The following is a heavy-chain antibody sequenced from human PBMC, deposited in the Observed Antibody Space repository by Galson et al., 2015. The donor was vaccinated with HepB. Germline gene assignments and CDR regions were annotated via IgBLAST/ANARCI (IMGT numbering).Heavy chain of an antibody. J-gene: IGHJ6*02. Sequence: CKASGYTFTSSDINWVRQATGQGLEWMGWMNPNSGNTGYAQKFQGRVTMTRNTSISTAYMELSSLRSEDTAVYYCARDQSPQYQLLTDYYYGMDVWGQGTTVTVSS. CDR3: ARDQSPQYQLLTDYYYGMDV. CDR1: GYTFTSSD. D-gene: IGHD2-2*01. V-gene: IGHV1-8*01. CDR2: MNPNSGNT.